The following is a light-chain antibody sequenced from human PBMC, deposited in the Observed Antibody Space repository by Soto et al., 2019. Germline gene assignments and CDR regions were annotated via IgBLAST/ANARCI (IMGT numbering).Light chain of an antibody. CDR3: QQYYSSPRT. CDR2: LVS. V-gene: IGKV2-28*01. Sequence: EIVLTQSPLSLPVTPVEPASISCRSSQSLLHSSGYNYVDWYLQKPGQSPQLLIYLVSNRATGIPARFSGSGSGTDFTLAINRLEPEDSAVYYCQQYYSSPRTFGRGTKVDI. J-gene: IGKJ1*01. CDR1: QSLLHSSGYNY.